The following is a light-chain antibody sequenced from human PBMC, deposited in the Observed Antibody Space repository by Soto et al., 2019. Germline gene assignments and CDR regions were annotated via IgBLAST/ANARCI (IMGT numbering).Light chain of an antibody. Sequence: DIPMTQSPSSLSASVGDRVTITCRASQGISSYLAWYQQKPGKVPKLLIFAASTLQSGVPSRFSGSGSGTDFTLTISSLQPEDVATYYCQKFDSAPRTFGGGTKVEIK. J-gene: IGKJ4*01. CDR2: AAS. V-gene: IGKV1-27*01. CDR1: QGISSY. CDR3: QKFDSAPRT.